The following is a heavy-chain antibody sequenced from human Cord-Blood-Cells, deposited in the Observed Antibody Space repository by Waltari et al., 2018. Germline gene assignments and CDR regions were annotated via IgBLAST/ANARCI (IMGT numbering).Heavy chain of an antibody. CDR1: GGTFSSYA. CDR2: LTPIFGTA. CDR3: ARAIYCGGDCYSEFDP. D-gene: IGHD2-21*02. J-gene: IGHJ5*02. V-gene: IGHV1-69*01. Sequence: QVQLVQSGAEVKKPGSSGKVSCKASGGTFSSYAISWVRQAPGQGLGWMGGLTPIFGTANYAQKFQGRVTITADESTSTAYMELSSLRSEDTAVYYCARAIYCGGDCYSEFDPWGQGTLVTVSS.